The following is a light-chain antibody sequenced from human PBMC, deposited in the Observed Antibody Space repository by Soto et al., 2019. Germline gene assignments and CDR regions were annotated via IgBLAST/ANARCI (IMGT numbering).Light chain of an antibody. V-gene: IGKV3-11*01. CDR2: DAF. CDR1: QRGSNY. J-gene: IGKJ2*01. CDR3: QQRINGTRT. Sequence: EIVWTQSPATLSLSPGERPTLLGRASQRGSNYVDWDQHKPGKAPRLVIYDAFHRATGSPARFSGSGAGTEFTLTSSSLEPADFAVYSCQQRINGTRTFGQGTNVEIK.